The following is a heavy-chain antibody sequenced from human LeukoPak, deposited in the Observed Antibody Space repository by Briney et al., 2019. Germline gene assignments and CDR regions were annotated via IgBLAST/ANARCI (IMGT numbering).Heavy chain of an antibody. J-gene: IGHJ6*02. CDR1: GFSFDDYG. CDR2: INWNGGST. V-gene: IGHV3-20*01. CDR3: ARAPYYYGMDV. Sequence: GSLRLSCAASGFSFDDYGMSWVRQAPGKGLEWVSGINWNGGSTGYADSVKGRFTISRDNAKKSLYLQMNSLRAEDTAFNHCARAPYYYGMDVWGQGTTVTVSS.